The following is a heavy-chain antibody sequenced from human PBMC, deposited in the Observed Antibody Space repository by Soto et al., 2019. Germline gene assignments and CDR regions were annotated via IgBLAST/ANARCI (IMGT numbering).Heavy chain of an antibody. CDR1: GFTFSSYA. V-gene: IGHV3-23*01. CDR3: ASARGTVTTPCDY. CDR2: ISGSGGRT. D-gene: IGHD4-4*01. J-gene: IGHJ4*02. Sequence: EVQLLESGGDLIQPGGSLRLSCAASGFTFSSYAMSWVRQAPGKGLEWVSVISGSGGRTHYTDSVKGRFTISRDNSKNTLYLQMSSLRAEDTAVYYCASARGTVTTPCDYWGQGTLVTVSS.